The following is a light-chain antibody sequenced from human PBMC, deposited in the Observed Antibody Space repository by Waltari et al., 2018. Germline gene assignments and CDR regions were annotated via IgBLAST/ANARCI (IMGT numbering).Light chain of an antibody. J-gene: IGKJ2*01. V-gene: IGKV3-20*01. CDR2: GAS. CDR1: QSVSSSY. CDR3: QQYGSSPLTLSMYT. Sequence: EIVLTQSPGTLSLSPGERATLSCRASQSVSSSYLAWYQQKPGQAPRLLIYGASSRATGIPDRFSGSGSGTDFTLTISRLEPEDFAVYYCQQYGSSPLTLSMYTFGQGTKLEIK.